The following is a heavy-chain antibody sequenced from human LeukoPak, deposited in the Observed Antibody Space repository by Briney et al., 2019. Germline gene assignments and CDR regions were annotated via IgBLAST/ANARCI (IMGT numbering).Heavy chain of an antibody. Sequence: ASVKVSFKASGYTFTGYYMHWVRQAPGQGLEWMGWINPNSGGTNYSQKFQGRVTMTRDTSISTAYMELSRLRSDDTAVYYCARSPGSKWLRRAGGDFDYWGQGTLVSVSS. CDR2: INPNSGGT. V-gene: IGHV1-2*02. J-gene: IGHJ4*02. D-gene: IGHD5-12*01. CDR3: ARSPGSKWLRRAGGDFDY. CDR1: GYTFTGYY.